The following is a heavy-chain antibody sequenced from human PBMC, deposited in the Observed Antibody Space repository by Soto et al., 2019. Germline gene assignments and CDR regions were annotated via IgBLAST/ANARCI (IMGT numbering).Heavy chain of an antibody. CDR2: IIPIFGTA. J-gene: IGHJ4*02. CDR3: ARVASSLWSGYSALDY. D-gene: IGHD3-3*01. CDR1: GGTFSSYA. Sequence: ASVKVSCKASGGTFSSYAISWVRQASGQGLEWMGGIIPIFGTANYAQKFQGRVTITADESTSTAYMELSSLRSEDTAVYYCARVASSLWSGYSALDYWGQGTLVTVSS. V-gene: IGHV1-69*13.